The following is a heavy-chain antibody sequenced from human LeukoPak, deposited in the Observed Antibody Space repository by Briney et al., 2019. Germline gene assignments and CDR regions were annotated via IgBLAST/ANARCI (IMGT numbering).Heavy chain of an antibody. J-gene: IGHJ4*02. D-gene: IGHD6-6*01. CDR3: AKTPTALVRGGYYFDS. V-gene: IGHV4-34*01. Sequence: PSETLSLTCAVYGGSFSGYYWNWIRQPPGKGLEWIGEINHSGSTNYNPSLKTRVTISVDTSKNQFSLKLNSVTAADTAVYFCAKTPTALVRGGYYFDSWGQGTLVTVSS. CDR1: GGSFSGYY. CDR2: INHSGST.